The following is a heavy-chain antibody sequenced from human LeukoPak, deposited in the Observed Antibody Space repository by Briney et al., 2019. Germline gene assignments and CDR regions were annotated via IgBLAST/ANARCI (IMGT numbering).Heavy chain of an antibody. CDR2: IKQDGSEK. D-gene: IGHD3-9*01. CDR3: ARIDILTGYYMTAFDY. J-gene: IGHJ4*02. Sequence: GGSLRLSCAASGFTFSSYWMSWVRQAPGKGLEWVANIKQDGSEKYYVDSVKGRFTISRDNAKSSLYLQMNSLRAEDTAVYYCARIDILTGYYMTAFDYWGQGTLVTVSS. V-gene: IGHV3-7*01. CDR1: GFTFSSYW.